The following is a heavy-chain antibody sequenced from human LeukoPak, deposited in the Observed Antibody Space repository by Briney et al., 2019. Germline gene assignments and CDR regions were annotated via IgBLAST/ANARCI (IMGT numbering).Heavy chain of an antibody. V-gene: IGHV3-23*01. CDR1: GFTFSTYA. CDR2: ISGSGSTT. D-gene: IGHD3-22*01. J-gene: IGHJ3*02. CDR3: ARVAGRDYDDAFDI. Sequence: GGSLRLSCAASGFTFSTYAMSWVRQAPGKGLEWVSAISGSGSTTYYTDSVKGRFTISRDNSKNTLYLQMNSLRAEDTAVYYCARVAGRDYDDAFDIWGQGTMVTVSS.